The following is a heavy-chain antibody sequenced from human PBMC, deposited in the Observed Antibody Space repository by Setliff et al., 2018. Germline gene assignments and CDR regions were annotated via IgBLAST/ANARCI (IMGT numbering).Heavy chain of an antibody. CDR2: VSYGGST. Sequence: SETLSLTCAVSGAAISTYHWSWLRQPPGKGLEWIGYVSYGGSTKYNPSLASRVTISVDTSKNQFSLKMTSLTAADTAVYYCARSGMPRLLYVGYWGLGTLVTVSS. J-gene: IGHJ4*02. CDR3: ARSGMPRLLYVGY. D-gene: IGHD2-21*01. V-gene: IGHV4-59*08. CDR1: GAAISTYH.